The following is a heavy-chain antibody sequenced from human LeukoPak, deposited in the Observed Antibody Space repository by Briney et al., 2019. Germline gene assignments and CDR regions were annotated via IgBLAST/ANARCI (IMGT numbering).Heavy chain of an antibody. CDR2: INHSGST. CDR3: ARQGYIVVVPAAPNGDAFDI. J-gene: IGHJ3*02. D-gene: IGHD2-2*01. Sequence: PSETLSLTCAVYGGSFSGYYWSWIRQPPGKGLEWIGEINHSGSTNHNPSLKSRVTISVDTSKNQFSLKLSSVTAADTAVYYCARQGYIVVVPAAPNGDAFDIWGQGTMVTVSS. V-gene: IGHV4-34*01. CDR1: GGSFSGYY.